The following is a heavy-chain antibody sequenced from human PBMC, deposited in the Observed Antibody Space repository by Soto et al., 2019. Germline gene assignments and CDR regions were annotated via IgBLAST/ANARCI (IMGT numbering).Heavy chain of an antibody. J-gene: IGHJ4*02. Sequence: EVQLVESGGGLLQPGGSLRLSCAASGFTFSTYWMHWVRQAPGKGLVWVSRIKTDGSVTTYADSVKGRFTISRDNAKNTLDLQMNTRRAEDTAVYYCARDLGGSHDYWGRGTLVSFAS. CDR1: GFTFSTYW. V-gene: IGHV3-74*01. D-gene: IGHD3-16*01. CDR3: ARDLGGSHDY. CDR2: IKTDGSVT.